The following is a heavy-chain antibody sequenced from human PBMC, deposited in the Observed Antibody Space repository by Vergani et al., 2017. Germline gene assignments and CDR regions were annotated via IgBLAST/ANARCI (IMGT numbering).Heavy chain of an antibody. D-gene: IGHD7-27*01. CDR1: GGTLSSYA. CDR3: ARGLGTAGCHDAFNI. J-gene: IGHJ3*02. Sequence: QVQLVQSGAEMKKPGSSVKVSCKASGGTLSSYALNWVRQAPGQGLEWMGKISPVFGLLKKTRRFQGRLTLVADESSTTAYMELSRLRADGTAVYYCARGLGTAGCHDAFNIWGRGTLVTVSS. V-gene: IGHV1-69*13. CDR2: ISPVFGLL.